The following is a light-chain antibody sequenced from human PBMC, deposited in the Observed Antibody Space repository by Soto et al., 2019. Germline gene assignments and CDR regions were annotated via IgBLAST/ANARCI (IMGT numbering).Light chain of an antibody. CDR1: SSDVGSYNY. J-gene: IGLJ1*01. CDR2: EVS. CDR3: SSYAGSNNPYV. Sequence: QSALTQPRSVSGSPGESVTISCTGTSSDVGSYNYVSWYQQYPGKAPKVMIYEVSKRPSGVPDRFSGSKSGNTASLTVSGLQAEDEADYYCSSYAGSNNPYVFGTGTKVTVL. V-gene: IGLV2-8*01.